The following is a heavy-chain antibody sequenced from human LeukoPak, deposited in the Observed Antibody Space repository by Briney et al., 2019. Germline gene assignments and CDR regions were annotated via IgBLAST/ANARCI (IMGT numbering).Heavy chain of an antibody. J-gene: IGHJ3*02. CDR2: ISAYNGNT. V-gene: IGHV1-18*01. CDR3: ARGLAATFGYAFDI. CDR1: GYTFTSYG. D-gene: IGHD2-15*01. Sequence: ASVKVSCKASGYTFTSYGISWVRQAPGQGLEWMGWISAYNGNTNHAQKLQGRATMTTDTSTSTAYMELRSLRSDDTAVYYCARGLAATFGYAFDIWGQGTMVTVSS.